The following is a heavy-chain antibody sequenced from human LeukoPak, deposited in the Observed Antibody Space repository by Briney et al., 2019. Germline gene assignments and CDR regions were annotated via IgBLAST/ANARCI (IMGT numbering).Heavy chain of an antibody. Sequence: ASVRVSCKASGYTFTSYDINWVRQATGQGLEWMGWMNPNSGNTGYAQKFQGRVTMTRNTSISTAYMELSSLRSEDTAVYYCARYYDSSGYYYYPYYFDYWGQETLVTVSS. D-gene: IGHD3-22*01. V-gene: IGHV1-8*01. CDR2: MNPNSGNT. CDR1: GYTFTSYD. J-gene: IGHJ4*02. CDR3: ARYYDSSGYYYYPYYFDY.